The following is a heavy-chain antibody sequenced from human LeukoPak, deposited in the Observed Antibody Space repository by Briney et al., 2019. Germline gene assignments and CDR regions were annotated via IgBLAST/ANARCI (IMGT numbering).Heavy chain of an antibody. CDR1: GCSISTTNYY. Sequence: PSETVSLTCTVSGCSISTTNYYWGWIRQPPGRDLEWIGSIYSSGNTYYNPSLESRVTISVDTSKNQLSLKLTSATAADTSVYYCARHSGLRSPFDPWGQGTLVTVSS. CDR3: ARHSGLRSPFDP. V-gene: IGHV4-39*01. CDR2: IYSSGNT. J-gene: IGHJ5*02. D-gene: IGHD3-3*01.